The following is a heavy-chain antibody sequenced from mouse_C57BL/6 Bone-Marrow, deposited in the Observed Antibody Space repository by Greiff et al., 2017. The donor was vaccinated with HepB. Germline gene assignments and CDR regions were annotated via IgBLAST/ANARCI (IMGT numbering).Heavy chain of an antibody. J-gene: IGHJ3*01. V-gene: IGHV5-4*01. CDR2: ISDGGSYT. D-gene: IGHD2-3*01. CDR1: GFTFSSYA. CDR3: ARDGYYVGWFAY. Sequence: EVKLVESGGGLVKPGGSLKLSCAASGFTFSSYAMSWVRQTPEKRLEWVATISDGGSYTYYPDNVKGRFTISRDNAKNNLYLQMSHLKSEDTAMYYCARDGYYVGWFAYWGQGTLVTVSA.